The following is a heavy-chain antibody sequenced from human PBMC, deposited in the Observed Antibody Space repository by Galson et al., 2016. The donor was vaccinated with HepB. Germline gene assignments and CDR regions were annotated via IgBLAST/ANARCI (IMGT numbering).Heavy chain of an antibody. Sequence: SLRLSCAASGFTFSTYSMNWVRQAPGKGLAWVSYISSSSSTIYYADSVKGRFTISRDNAKNSVYLQMNSLRAEDTAVYYCATYYDSSGYAFDIWGQGTMVTVSS. CDR3: ATYYDSSGYAFDI. J-gene: IGHJ3*02. D-gene: IGHD3-22*01. CDR2: ISSSSSTI. CDR1: GFTFSTYS. V-gene: IGHV3-48*04.